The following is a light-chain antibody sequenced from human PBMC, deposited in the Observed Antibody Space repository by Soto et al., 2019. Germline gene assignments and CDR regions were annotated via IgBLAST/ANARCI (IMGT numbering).Light chain of an antibody. J-gene: IGLJ2*01. CDR3: QSYDSSLRAVV. Sequence: QSVLTQPPSVSGAPGQRVTISCTGSSSNIGAGYDVHWYQQLPGTAPKLLIYGNSNRPSGVPDRFSGSKSGTSASLAITGLQAEDEADYSCQSYDSSLRAVVFGGGTKLPAL. CDR2: GNS. V-gene: IGLV1-40*01. CDR1: SSNIGAGYD.